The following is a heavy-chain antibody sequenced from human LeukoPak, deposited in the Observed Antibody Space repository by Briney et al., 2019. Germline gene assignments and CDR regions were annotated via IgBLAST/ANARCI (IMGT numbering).Heavy chain of an antibody. V-gene: IGHV3-48*03. D-gene: IGHD6-19*01. J-gene: IGHJ4*02. CDR2: ISSSGSTI. CDR1: GFTFSSYE. Sequence: GGSLRLSCAASGFTFSSYEMNWVRQAPGKGLEWVSYISSSGSTIYYADSVKGRFTISRDNAKNSLYLQMNSLRAKDTAVYYCARGYSSGWCLGYWGQGTLVTVSS. CDR3: ARGYSSGWCLGY.